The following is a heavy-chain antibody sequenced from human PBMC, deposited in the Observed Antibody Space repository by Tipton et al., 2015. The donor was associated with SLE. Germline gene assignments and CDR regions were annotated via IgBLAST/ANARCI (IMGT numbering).Heavy chain of an antibody. D-gene: IGHD3-3*01. CDR3: ARGFYYDFWSTYSNEKGLKTYDFDS. CDR2: ISNGGYI. CDR1: GASIDRFY. J-gene: IGHJ4*02. V-gene: IGHV4-4*09. Sequence: TLSLTCTVSGASIDRFYWNWIRQTPGKGLEWIGYISNGGYINYKPSLKSRLTLSRDTSKNEFSLKMTSVTTADTAVYYCARGFYYDFWSTYSNEKGLKTYDFDSWGQGTLVTVSS.